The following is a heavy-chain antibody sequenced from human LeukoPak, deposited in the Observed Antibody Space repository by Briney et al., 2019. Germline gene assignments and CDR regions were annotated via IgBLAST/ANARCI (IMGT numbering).Heavy chain of an antibody. D-gene: IGHD3-9*01. Sequence: SATLSLTCAVPGGSISSSSWWSWVRQPPGTGLEWIGEIYHSGSTNYNPSLKSRVTISVDKSKNQFSLKLSSVTAADTAVYYCARDRYDILTGWALYGMDVWGKGTTVTVSS. CDR2: IYHSGST. J-gene: IGHJ6*04. CDR3: ARDRYDILTGWALYGMDV. V-gene: IGHV4-4*02. CDR1: GGSISSSSW.